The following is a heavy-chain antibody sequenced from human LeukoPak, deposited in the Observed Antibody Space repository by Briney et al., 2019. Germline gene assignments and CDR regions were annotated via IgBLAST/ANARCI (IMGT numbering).Heavy chain of an antibody. V-gene: IGHV3-23*01. Sequence: GGSLRLSCAASGFTFSSYWMSWVRQAPGKGLEWVSAISGSGGSTYYADSVKGRFTISRDNSKNTLYLQMNSLRAEDTAVYYCAKDRARRYYDSSGGAFDIWGQGTMVTVSS. CDR2: ISGSGGST. D-gene: IGHD3-22*01. J-gene: IGHJ3*02. CDR1: GFTFSSYW. CDR3: AKDRARRYYDSSGGAFDI.